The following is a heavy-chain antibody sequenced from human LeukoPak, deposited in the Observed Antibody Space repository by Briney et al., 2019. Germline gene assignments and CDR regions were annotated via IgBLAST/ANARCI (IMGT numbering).Heavy chain of an antibody. Sequence: SETLPLTCTVSGGSISSSSYYWGWIRQPPGKGLEWIGSIYYSGSTYYNPSLKSRVTMSVDTSKNQFSLKLSSVTAADTAVYYCARDRPATENSYFDLWGRGTLVTVSS. CDR2: IYYSGST. D-gene: IGHD1-26*01. CDR1: GGSISSSSYY. CDR3: ARDRPATENSYFDL. J-gene: IGHJ2*01. V-gene: IGHV4-39*07.